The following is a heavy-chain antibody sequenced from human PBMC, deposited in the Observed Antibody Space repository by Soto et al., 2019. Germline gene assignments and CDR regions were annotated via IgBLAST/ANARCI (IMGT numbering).Heavy chain of an antibody. CDR2: IYYSGST. D-gene: IGHD3-22*01. Sequence: SETLSLTCTVSGGSISSGGYYWSWIRQHPGKGPEWIGYIYYSGSTYYNPSLKSRVTISVDTSKNQFSLKLSSVTAADTAVYYCARECYYDSSGCRWGMDVWGQGTTVTVSS. CDR1: GGSISSGGYY. V-gene: IGHV4-31*03. CDR3: ARECYYDSSGCRWGMDV. J-gene: IGHJ6*02.